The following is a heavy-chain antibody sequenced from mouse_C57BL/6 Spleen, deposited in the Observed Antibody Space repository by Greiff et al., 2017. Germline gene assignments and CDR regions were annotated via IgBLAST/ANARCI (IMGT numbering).Heavy chain of an antibody. Sequence: QVQLQQPGAELVMPGASVKLSCKASGYTFTSYWMHWVKQRPGQGLEWIGEIDPSDSYTNYNQKFKGKSTLTVDKSSSTAYMQLSSLTSEDSAVYYCARFIHYYGSSFFDYWGQGTTLTVSS. CDR3: ARFIHYYGSSFFDY. D-gene: IGHD1-1*01. V-gene: IGHV1-69*01. CDR2: IDPSDSYT. CDR1: GYTFTSYW. J-gene: IGHJ2*01.